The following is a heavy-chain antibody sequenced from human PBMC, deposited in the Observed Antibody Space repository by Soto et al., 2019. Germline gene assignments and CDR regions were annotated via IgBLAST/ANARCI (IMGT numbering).Heavy chain of an antibody. Sequence: GGSLRLSCAASGFTFSTYAMSWVRQAPGKGLEWVSAISGSGDSTYYADSVKGRFTISRDNSRNTLYLQMTTLRAEDTALYHCAKDHWGSYSGQGTLV. CDR3: AKDHWGSY. CDR1: GFTFSTYA. D-gene: IGHD3-16*01. CDR2: ISGSGDST. V-gene: IGHV3-23*01. J-gene: IGHJ4*02.